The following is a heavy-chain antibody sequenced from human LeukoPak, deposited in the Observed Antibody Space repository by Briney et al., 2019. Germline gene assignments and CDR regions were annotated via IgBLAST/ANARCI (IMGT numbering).Heavy chain of an antibody. CDR3: ARAGYSSSWLRDY. Sequence: GGSLRLSCAASGFTFSSYSMNWARQAPGKGLEWVSSISSSSSYIYYADSVKGRFTISRDNAKNSLYLQMNSLRAEDTAVYYCARAGYSSSWLRDYWGQGTLVTVSS. V-gene: IGHV3-21*01. CDR2: ISSSSSYI. D-gene: IGHD6-13*01. CDR1: GFTFSSYS. J-gene: IGHJ4*02.